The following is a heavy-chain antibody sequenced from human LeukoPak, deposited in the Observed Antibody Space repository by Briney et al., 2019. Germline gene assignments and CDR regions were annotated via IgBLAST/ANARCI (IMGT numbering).Heavy chain of an antibody. Sequence: PSETLSLTCTVSGGSISNYYWSWTRQPPGKGLEWIGYIYYSGSTNYNPSLKSRVTISVDTSKNQFSLKLSSVTAADTAVYYCTRGSSGWYGDHWGQGTLVTVSS. CDR3: TRGSSGWYGDH. V-gene: IGHV4-59*01. J-gene: IGHJ4*02. CDR2: IYYSGST. D-gene: IGHD6-19*01. CDR1: GGSISNYY.